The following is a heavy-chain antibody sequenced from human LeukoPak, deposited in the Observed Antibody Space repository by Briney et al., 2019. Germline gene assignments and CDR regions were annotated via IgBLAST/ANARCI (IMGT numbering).Heavy chain of an antibody. V-gene: IGHV3-9*01. CDR1: GFTFDDYA. CDR2: ISWNSGSI. J-gene: IGHJ4*02. D-gene: IGHD3-22*01. Sequence: GGSLRPSCAASGFTFDDYAMHWVRQAPGKGLEWVSGISWNSGSIGYADSVKGRFTISRDNAKNSLYLQMSSLRAEDTALYYCAKALYDSSGYFDYWGQGTLVTVSS. CDR3: AKALYDSSGYFDY.